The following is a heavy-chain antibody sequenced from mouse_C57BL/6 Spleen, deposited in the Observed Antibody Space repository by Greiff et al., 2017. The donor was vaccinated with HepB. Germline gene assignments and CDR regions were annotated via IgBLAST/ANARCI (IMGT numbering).Heavy chain of an antibody. CDR3: ARSGANWDVHDY. CDR2: IYPGDGDT. Sequence: QVQLQQSGPELVKPGASVKISCKASGYAFSSSWMNWVKQRPGKGLEWIGRIYPGDGDTNYNGKFKGKATLTADKSSSTAYMQLSSLTSEDSAVYFCARSGANWDVHDYWGQGTTLTVSS. CDR1: GYAFSSSW. V-gene: IGHV1-82*01. J-gene: IGHJ2*01. D-gene: IGHD4-1*01.